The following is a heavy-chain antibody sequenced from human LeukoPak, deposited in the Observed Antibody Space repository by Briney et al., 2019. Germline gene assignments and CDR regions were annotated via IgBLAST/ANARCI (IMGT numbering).Heavy chain of an antibody. CDR1: GFTFSSYG. V-gene: IGHV3-33*01. Sequence: QPGGSLRLSCAASGFTFSSYGMHWVRQAPGKGLEWVAVIWYDGSNKYCADSVKGRFTISRDNSKNTLYLQMNSLRAEDTAVYYCARDRLSRSSSWYYFDYWGQGTLVTVSS. J-gene: IGHJ4*02. D-gene: IGHD6-13*01. CDR3: ARDRLSRSSSWYYFDY. CDR2: IWYDGSNK.